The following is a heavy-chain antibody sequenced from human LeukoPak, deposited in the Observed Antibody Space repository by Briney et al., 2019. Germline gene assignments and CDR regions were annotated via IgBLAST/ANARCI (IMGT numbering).Heavy chain of an antibody. Sequence: SETLSLTCTVSGGSISSGNYYWSWIRQPAGKGLEWIGRIWADGAPTYRPSLKSRVTISVDTSKNQFSLKLSSVTAADTAVYYCARSGAWFGELLEPFDYWGQGTLVTVSS. CDR1: GGSISSGNYY. J-gene: IGHJ4*02. D-gene: IGHD3-10*01. CDR3: ARSGAWFGELLEPFDY. V-gene: IGHV4-61*02. CDR2: IWADGAP.